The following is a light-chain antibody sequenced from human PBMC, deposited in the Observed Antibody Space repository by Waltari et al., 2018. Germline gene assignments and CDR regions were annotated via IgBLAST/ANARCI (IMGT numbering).Light chain of an antibody. Sequence: QSALTQPASVSGSPGQSITIPCPGTRSDICGYNYVPWYQQHAGKAPRLILYDVSQRPSGVSSRFSGSKSGNTASLTISGLQADDEADYYCSSYTNTNSLALFGAGTKVTVL. V-gene: IGLV2-14*03. CDR3: SSYTNTNSLAL. CDR1: RSDICGYNY. J-gene: IGLJ1*01. CDR2: DVS.